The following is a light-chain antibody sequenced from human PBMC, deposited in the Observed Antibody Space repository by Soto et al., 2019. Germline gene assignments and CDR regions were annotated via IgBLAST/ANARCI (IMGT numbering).Light chain of an antibody. Sequence: DIQMTQSPSTLSASVGDRVTITCRASQSISSWLAWYQQKPGKAPKLLIYDASSLESGATSRFSGSGSGTEFTLTISSLQPDDFATYYCQQYNSYALTFGGGTKVEIK. V-gene: IGKV1-5*01. CDR3: QQYNSYALT. CDR2: DAS. CDR1: QSISSW. J-gene: IGKJ4*01.